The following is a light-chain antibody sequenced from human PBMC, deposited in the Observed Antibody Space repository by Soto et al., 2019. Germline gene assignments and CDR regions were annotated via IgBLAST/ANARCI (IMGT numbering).Light chain of an antibody. CDR2: YDF. Sequence: SYVLTQRPSVSVAPEKTARITCGGDNIGDKAVHWFQQRPGQAPLLVIYYDFERPSGIPDRFSGSNSGNTATLTISMVEAGDEADYFCQVWDTTPAQPIFGGGTKLTVL. V-gene: IGLV3-21*04. CDR3: QVWDTTPAQPI. CDR1: NIGDKA. J-gene: IGLJ2*01.